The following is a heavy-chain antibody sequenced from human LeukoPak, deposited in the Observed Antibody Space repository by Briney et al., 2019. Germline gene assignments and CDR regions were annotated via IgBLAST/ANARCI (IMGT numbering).Heavy chain of an antibody. D-gene: IGHD1-20*01. Sequence: PLASVKVSCKTSGYTFTSYGINWVRQAPGQGLEWMGWISVYNGNTNYARKLQGRVTMTADTSTRTAYMELRDLKSAATAVYYCARGSSITDANWFDPWGQGTLVTVSS. CDR3: ARGSSITDANWFDP. CDR1: GYTFTSYG. V-gene: IGHV1-18*01. CDR2: ISVYNGNT. J-gene: IGHJ5*02.